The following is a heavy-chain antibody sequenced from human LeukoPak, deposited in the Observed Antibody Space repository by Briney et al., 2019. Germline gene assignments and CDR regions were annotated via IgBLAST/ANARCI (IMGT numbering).Heavy chain of an antibody. CDR2: IGASGDNT. CDR3: AKAAASDTVTTLGVDY. CDR1: GFTFNNYA. Sequence: GGSLRLSCAVSGFTFNNYAMSWVRQAPGKGLEWVSAIGASGDNTYYADSVKGRFTISRDNSKNMLNLHMNSVRAEDTAIYHCAKAAASDTVTTLGVDYWGQGTLVTVSS. J-gene: IGHJ4*02. D-gene: IGHD4-17*01. V-gene: IGHV3-23*01.